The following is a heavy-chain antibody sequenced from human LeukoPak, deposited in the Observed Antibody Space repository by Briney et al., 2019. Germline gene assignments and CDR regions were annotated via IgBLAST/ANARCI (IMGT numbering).Heavy chain of an antibody. CDR1: GYTLTELS. J-gene: IGHJ4*02. D-gene: IGHD3-10*01. V-gene: IGHV1-24*01. CDR3: ARAADYYGSGSPSTIDY. CDR2: FDPEDGET. Sequence: VASVKVSCKVSGYTLTELSMHWVRQAPGKGLEWMGGFDPEDGETIYAQKFQGRVTMTEDTSTDTAYMELSSLRSEDTAVYYCARAADYYGSGSPSTIDYWGQGTLVTVSS.